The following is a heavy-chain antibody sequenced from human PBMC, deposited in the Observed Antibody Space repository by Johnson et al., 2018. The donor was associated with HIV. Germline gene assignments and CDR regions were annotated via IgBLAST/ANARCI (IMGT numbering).Heavy chain of an antibody. Sequence: MLLVESGGGLVKPGGSLRLSCAASGFNLSDYYMRWIRQTPGKGLEWVSGINWNGGSTGYADSVKGRFTISRDNAKNSLYLQMNSLRAEDTALYYCARDRYSSSSGAFDIWGQGTIVTVSS. D-gene: IGHD6-6*01. J-gene: IGHJ3*02. CDR3: ARDRYSSSSGAFDI. V-gene: IGHV3-20*04. CDR1: GFNLSDYY. CDR2: INWNGGST.